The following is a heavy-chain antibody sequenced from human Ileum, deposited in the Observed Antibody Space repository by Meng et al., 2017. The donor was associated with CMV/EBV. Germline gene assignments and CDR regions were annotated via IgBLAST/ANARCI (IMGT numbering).Heavy chain of an antibody. Sequence: ASVFPFGGYSINWLRQAPGKGLEWVSSISRSSTYIYYADSVRGRFTISRDDAKNSLYLQMNSLRAEDTALFYCATTGVGDPDAFDIWGQGTMVTVSS. CDR2: ISRSSTYI. CDR1: VFPFGGYS. D-gene: IGHD1-26*01. CDR3: ATTGVGDPDAFDI. V-gene: IGHV3-21*01. J-gene: IGHJ3*02.